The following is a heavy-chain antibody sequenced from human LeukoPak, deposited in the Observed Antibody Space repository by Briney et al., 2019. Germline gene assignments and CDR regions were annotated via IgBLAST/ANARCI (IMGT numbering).Heavy chain of an antibody. CDR1: GYTFISYG. D-gene: IGHD3-10*01. J-gene: IGHJ4*02. V-gene: IGHV1-18*01. CDR2: VSAYNGNT. Sequence: ASVTVSFKASGYTFISYGISWVRQAPGQGVEWMGCVSAYNGNTNYAQKLQGRVTMTTDTSTSTAYMEVRSLRSDDTAVYYCARGGFTMIRAPLGDYWGQGTLVTVSS. CDR3: ARGGFTMIRAPLGDY.